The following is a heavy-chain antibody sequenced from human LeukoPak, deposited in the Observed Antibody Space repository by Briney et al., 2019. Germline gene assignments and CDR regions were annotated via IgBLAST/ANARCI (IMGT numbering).Heavy chain of an antibody. CDR3: ARASAGTTLIDY. V-gene: IGHV3-64*01. CDR1: GFTFSSYA. Sequence: PGGSLRLSCAASGFTFSSYAMHWVRQAPGKGLEYVSAISSNGGSTYYANSVKGRFTISRDNSKNTLHLQMGSLRAEDMAVYYCARASAGTTLIDYWGQGTLVTVSS. D-gene: IGHD1-1*01. CDR2: ISSNGGST. J-gene: IGHJ4*02.